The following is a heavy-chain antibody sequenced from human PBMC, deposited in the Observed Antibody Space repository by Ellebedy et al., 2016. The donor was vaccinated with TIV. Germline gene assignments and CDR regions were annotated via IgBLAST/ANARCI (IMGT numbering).Heavy chain of an antibody. J-gene: IGHJ3*01. V-gene: IGHV4-59*01. CDR2: MFHSGCT. CDR3: ARSGTTFFSMTDAFDV. Sequence: MPSETLSLTCAVSGGSFSGYFWTWIRQSPGKGLEWLGYMFHSGCTTYNPSLKSRGNISMDTSKNLVSLKLRSVTAADTAVYYCARSGTTFFSMTDAFDVWGHGTMVTVSS. CDR1: GGSFSGYF. D-gene: IGHD1-7*01.